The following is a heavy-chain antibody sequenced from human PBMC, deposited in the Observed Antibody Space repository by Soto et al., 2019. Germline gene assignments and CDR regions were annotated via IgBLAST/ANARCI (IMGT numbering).Heavy chain of an antibody. Sequence: QVQLLQSGPEVKKPGASLKVSCKVTGYTFTKYGLSWVRQAPGQGLEWMGWINTRIGLTNYLQKPQGRVTMTTDTSTGTAYMELRNLKSDDTAVYYCARAGESVDSGVAVVVPPTSSYYFDYWGQGTLVTVSS. D-gene: IGHD2-15*01. CDR3: ARAGESVDSGVAVVVPPTSSYYFDY. CDR1: GYTFTKYG. CDR2: INTRIGLT. J-gene: IGHJ4*02. V-gene: IGHV1-18*01.